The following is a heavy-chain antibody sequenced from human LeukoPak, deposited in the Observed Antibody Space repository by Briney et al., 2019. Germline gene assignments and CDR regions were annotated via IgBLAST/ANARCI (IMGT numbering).Heavy chain of an antibody. J-gene: IGHJ3*02. CDR2: ISYDGSNK. Sequence: GGSLRLSCAASGFTFSSYGMHWVRQAPGKGLEWVAVISYDGSNKYYADSVKGRFTISRDNSKNTLYLQMNSLRAEDTAVYYCAKSISRPPYDAFDIWGQGTMVTVSS. CDR1: GFTFSSYG. CDR3: AKSISRPPYDAFDI. V-gene: IGHV3-30*18.